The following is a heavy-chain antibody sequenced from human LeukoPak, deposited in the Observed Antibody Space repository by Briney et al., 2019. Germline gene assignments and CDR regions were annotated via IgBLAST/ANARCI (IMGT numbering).Heavy chain of an antibody. CDR3: ARPVTFGGVIAYFYY. CDR1: GGSISSYY. Sequence: SETLSLTCTVSGGSISSYYWSWIRQPPGKGLEWIGYIYYSGSTNYNPSLKSRVTISVDTSKNQFSLKLSSVTAADTAVYYCARPVTFGGVIAYFYYWGQGTLVTVSS. D-gene: IGHD3-16*02. J-gene: IGHJ4*02. V-gene: IGHV4-59*08. CDR2: IYYSGST.